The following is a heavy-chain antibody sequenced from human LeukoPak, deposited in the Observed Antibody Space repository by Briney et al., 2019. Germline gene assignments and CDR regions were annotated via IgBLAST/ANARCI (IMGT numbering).Heavy chain of an antibody. V-gene: IGHV3-30*02. CDR2: IRYDGSNK. D-gene: IGHD6-13*01. Sequence: PGGSLRLSCAASGFTFSSYGMHWVRQAPGKGLEWVSFIRYDGSNKYYADSVKGRFTISRDNSKNTLYLQMNSLRDEDTAVYYCAKVDSGIVATGSPYFDYWGQGTLVTVSS. J-gene: IGHJ4*02. CDR3: AKVDSGIVATGSPYFDY. CDR1: GFTFSSYG.